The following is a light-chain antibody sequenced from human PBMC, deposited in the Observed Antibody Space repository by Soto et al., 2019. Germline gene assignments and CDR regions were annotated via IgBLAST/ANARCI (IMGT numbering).Light chain of an antibody. J-gene: IGKJ2*01. CDR2: AAS. V-gene: IGKV1-39*01. CDR1: QSIVTY. CDR3: QQSYSTPPFT. Sequence: DIQMTQSPSSLSASVGDRVTITCRASQSIVTYLNWYLQKPGKAPKLLIYAASSLQSGVPSRFSGSGSGTDFTLTISSLQPEDFATYYCQQSYSTPPFTFGQGTKLEIK.